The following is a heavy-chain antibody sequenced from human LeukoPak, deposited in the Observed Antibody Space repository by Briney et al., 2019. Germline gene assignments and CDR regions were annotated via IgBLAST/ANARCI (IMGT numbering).Heavy chain of an antibody. CDR3: ARSRSIAAAAFDY. CDR2: IYPGDSDT. V-gene: IGHV5-51*01. D-gene: IGHD6-13*01. Sequence: GESLKISCKGSGYSFTSYWIGWVRQMPGKGLEWMGIIYPGDSDTRYSPSFQGQVTISADKSISTAYLQWSSLKASDTAMYYRARSRSIAAAAFDYWGQGTLVTVSS. CDR1: GYSFTSYW. J-gene: IGHJ4*02.